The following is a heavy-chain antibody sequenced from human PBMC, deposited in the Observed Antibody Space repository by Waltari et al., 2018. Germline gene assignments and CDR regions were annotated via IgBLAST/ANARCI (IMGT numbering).Heavy chain of an antibody. CDR2: ISGSGGST. CDR1: GFTFSNFD. D-gene: IGHD2-2*02. Sequence: EVHLLESGGGLVQPGGSLRLSCAASGFTFSNFDMNWVRQAPGKGLEWVLGISGSGGSTYHADSVKGRFTISRDNSKNSLFLQMTSLTTDDTAIYYCARDNTFYSDDLWGQGTLVTVSS. J-gene: IGHJ5*02. V-gene: IGHV3-23*01. CDR3: ARDNTFYSDDL.